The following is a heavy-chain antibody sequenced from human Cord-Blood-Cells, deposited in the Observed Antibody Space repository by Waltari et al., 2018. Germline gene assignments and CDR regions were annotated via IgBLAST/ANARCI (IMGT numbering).Heavy chain of an antibody. Sequence: QVQLVQSGAEVKKPGSSVKVYCKASGGTFSSYAISWVRQAPGQGLEWMGGIIPIFGTANYAQKFQGRVTITADESTSTAYMELSSLRSEDTAVYYCARDGSCSSTSCYYYYYGMDVWGQGTTVTVSS. J-gene: IGHJ6*02. CDR2: IIPIFGTA. V-gene: IGHV1-69*01. CDR1: GGTFSSYA. D-gene: IGHD2-2*01. CDR3: ARDGSCSSTSCYYYYYGMDV.